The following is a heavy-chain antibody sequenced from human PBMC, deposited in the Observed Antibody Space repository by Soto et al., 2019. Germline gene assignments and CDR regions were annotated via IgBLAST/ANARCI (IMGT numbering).Heavy chain of an antibody. Sequence: EVQLVESGGGLVQPGGSLRLSCAASGFTISSHWMHWVRKAPRKGLVWVSRINSDGSSIAYADSVKGRFTISRDNAKNTLYLQMNSLRAEDTAMYYCAREVAPAALPPSSLMDVWGQGTTVTVSS. CDR2: INSDGSSI. D-gene: IGHD2-2*01. CDR1: GFTISSHW. V-gene: IGHV3-74*01. J-gene: IGHJ6*02. CDR3: AREVAPAALPPSSLMDV.